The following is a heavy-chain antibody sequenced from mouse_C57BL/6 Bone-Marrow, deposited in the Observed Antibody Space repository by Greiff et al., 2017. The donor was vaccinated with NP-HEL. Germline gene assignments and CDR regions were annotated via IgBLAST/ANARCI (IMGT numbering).Heavy chain of an antibody. Sequence: EVKVVESGGGLVKPGGSLKLSCAASGFTFSSYTMSWVRQTPEKRLEWVATISGGGGNTYYPDSVKGRFTISRDNAKNTLYLQMSSLRSEDTALYYCARGDYYGSSSYFDYWGQGTTLTVSS. CDR2: ISGGGGNT. CDR3: ARGDYYGSSSYFDY. CDR1: GFTFSSYT. D-gene: IGHD1-1*01. V-gene: IGHV5-9*01. J-gene: IGHJ2*01.